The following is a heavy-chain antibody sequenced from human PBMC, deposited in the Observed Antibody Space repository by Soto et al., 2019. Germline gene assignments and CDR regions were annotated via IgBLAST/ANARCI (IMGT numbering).Heavy chain of an antibody. CDR1: GGSLREFGHF. D-gene: IGHD3-16*01. Sequence: PSETLSLTCTVSGGSLREFGHFWTWIRQHPGRGLEWIGYSTYTGVTYYSPSLQSRISISVDTSKNQFSLTLNSVTAADTAVYYCATDSGGPPLNRFDSWGHGTLVTVSS. CDR2: STYTGVT. V-gene: IGHV4-31*03. J-gene: IGHJ5*01. CDR3: ATDSGGPPLNRFDS.